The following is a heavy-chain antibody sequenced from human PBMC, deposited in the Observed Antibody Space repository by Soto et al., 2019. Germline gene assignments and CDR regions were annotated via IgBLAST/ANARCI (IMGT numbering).Heavy chain of an antibody. V-gene: IGHV5-10-1*01. D-gene: IGHD3-22*01. CDR3: ASEPDSSGYYYYNWFHP. Sequence: GESLKISCKGSGYSFTSYWISWVRQMPGKGLEWMGRIDPSDSYTNYSPSFQGHVTISADKSISTAYLQWSSLKASDTAMYYCASEPDSSGYYYYNWFHPWGQGTLVTVSS. CDR2: IDPSDSYT. CDR1: GYSFTSYW. J-gene: IGHJ5*02.